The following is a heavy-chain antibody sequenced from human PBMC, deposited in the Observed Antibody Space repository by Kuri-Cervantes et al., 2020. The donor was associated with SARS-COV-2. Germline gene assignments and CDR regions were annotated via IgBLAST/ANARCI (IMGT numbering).Heavy chain of an antibody. CDR2: IRSKAYGGTT. J-gene: IGHJ6*02. Sequence: GESLKISCTASGFTFGDYAMSWVRQAPGKGLEWVGFIRSKAYGGTTEYAASVKGRFTISRDDSKSIAYLQMNSLKTEDTAVYYCTRDIYCALLGYYYGMDVWGQGTTVTVSS. D-gene: IGHD5/OR15-5a*01. CDR3: TRDIYCALLGYYYGMDV. CDR1: GFTFGDYA. V-gene: IGHV3-49*04.